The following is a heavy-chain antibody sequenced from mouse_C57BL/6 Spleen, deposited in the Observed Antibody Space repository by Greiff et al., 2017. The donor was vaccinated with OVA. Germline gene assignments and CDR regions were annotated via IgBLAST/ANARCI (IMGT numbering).Heavy chain of an antibody. V-gene: IGHV1-82*01. Sequence: QVQLKQSGPELVKPGASVKISCKASGYAFSSSWMNWVKQRPGKGLEWIGRIYPGDGDTNYNGKFKDKATLTADKSSSTAYMQLSSLTSEDSAVYFCAGSNYDYAMDYWGQGTSVTVSS. CDR1: GYAFSSSW. CDR3: AGSNYDYAMDY. D-gene: IGHD2-5*01. CDR2: IYPGDGDT. J-gene: IGHJ4*01.